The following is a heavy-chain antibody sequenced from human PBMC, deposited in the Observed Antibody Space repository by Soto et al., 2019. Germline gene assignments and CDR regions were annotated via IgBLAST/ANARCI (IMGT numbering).Heavy chain of an antibody. D-gene: IGHD3-10*01. CDR2: ISSSSSTI. Sequence: EVQLVESGGGLVQPGGSLRLSCAASGFTFSSYSMNWVRQAPGKGLEWVSYISSSSSTIYYADSVKGRFTISRDNAKNSLYLQVNSLSAEDTAVYYGARELAPRSSSCQHWGQGTLVTVSS. CDR1: GFTFSSYS. V-gene: IGHV3-48*01. J-gene: IGHJ1*01. CDR3: ARELAPRSSSCQH.